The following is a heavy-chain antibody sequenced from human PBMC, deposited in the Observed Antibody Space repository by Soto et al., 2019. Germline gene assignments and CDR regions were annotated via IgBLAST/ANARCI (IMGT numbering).Heavy chain of an antibody. CDR1: GFTVSSNY. D-gene: IGHD1-1*01. CDR3: ARSGPGQTKGGGFDP. J-gene: IGHJ5*02. V-gene: IGHV3-66*01. Sequence: GGSLRLSCAASGFTVSSNYMSWVRQAPGKGLEWVSVIYSGGSTYYADSVKGRFTISRDNSKNTLYLQMNSLRAEDTAVYYCARSGPGQTKGGGFDPWGQGTLVTVSS. CDR2: IYSGGST.